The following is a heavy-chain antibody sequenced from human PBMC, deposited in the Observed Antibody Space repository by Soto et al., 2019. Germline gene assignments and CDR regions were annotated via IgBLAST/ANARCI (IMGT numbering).Heavy chain of an antibody. CDR3: ARDLNYYDSSGFDY. CDR2: ISSSSSYI. D-gene: IGHD3-22*01. J-gene: IGHJ4*02. Sequence: GGSLRLSCAASGFDLSLYSIGWVRQAPGKGLEWVSSISSSSSYIYYADSVKGRFTISRDNAKNSLYLQMNSLRAEDTAVYYCARDLNYYDSSGFDYWGQGTLVTVSS. V-gene: IGHV3-21*01. CDR1: GFDLSLYS.